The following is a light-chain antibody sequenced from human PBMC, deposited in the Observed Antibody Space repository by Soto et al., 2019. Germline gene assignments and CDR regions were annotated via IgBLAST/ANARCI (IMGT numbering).Light chain of an antibody. CDR3: QQYDALPPFT. CDR1: QDISNY. CDR2: DAS. Sequence: DIQMTQSPSSLSAAVGDRVTITCQASQDISNYLNWYQQKPGRAPKLLISDASNLETGVPSRFSGSGSGTDFTLTISSLQPVATYYCQQYDALPPFTFGPGTKVDVK. J-gene: IGKJ3*01. V-gene: IGKV1-33*01.